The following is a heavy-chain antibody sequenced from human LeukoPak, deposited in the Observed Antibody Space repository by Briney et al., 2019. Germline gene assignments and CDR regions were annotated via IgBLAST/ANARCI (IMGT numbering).Heavy chain of an antibody. CDR3: ARAPYRSFDY. V-gene: IGHV3-21*01. CDR1: GFTFSTFS. D-gene: IGHD1-26*01. CDR2: ISSSSSYI. J-gene: IGHJ4*02. Sequence: PGGSLRLSCAASGFTFSTFSMNWVRQAPGKGLEWVSSISSSSSYIYYADSVKGRFTISRDNAKSSLFLQVNSLRVEDTAVYYCARAPYRSFDYWGQGTLVTVSS.